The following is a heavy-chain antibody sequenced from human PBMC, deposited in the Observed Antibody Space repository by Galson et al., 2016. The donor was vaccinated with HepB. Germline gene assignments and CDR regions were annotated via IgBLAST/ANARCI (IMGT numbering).Heavy chain of an antibody. CDR2: ISGSGGST. J-gene: IGHJ5*02. CDR1: GFRFTTYA. D-gene: IGHD4/OR15-4a*01. CDR3: ARGRAATPGTIDDWVDP. Sequence: SLRLSCAASGFRFTTYAFSWVRQAPGKGLEWVSGISGSGGSTYYADSVKGRFTISRDNSKNTLFLQMASLRAEDTAVYYCARGRAATPGTIDDWVDPWGQGTLVTVSS. V-gene: IGHV3-23*01.